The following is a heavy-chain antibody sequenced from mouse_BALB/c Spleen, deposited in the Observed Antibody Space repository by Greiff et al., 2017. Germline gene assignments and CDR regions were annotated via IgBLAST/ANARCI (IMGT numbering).Heavy chain of an antibody. Sequence: EVKLVESGGGLVKPGGSLKLSCAASGFAFSSYDMSWVRQTPEKRLEWVAYISSGGGSTYYPDTVKVRFTISRDNAKNTLYLQMSSLKSEDTAMYYCAREGGSYAMDYWGQGTSVTVSS. V-gene: IGHV5-12-1*01. CDR2: ISSGGGST. CDR1: GFAFSSYD. J-gene: IGHJ4*01. D-gene: IGHD1-1*02. CDR3: AREGGSYAMDY.